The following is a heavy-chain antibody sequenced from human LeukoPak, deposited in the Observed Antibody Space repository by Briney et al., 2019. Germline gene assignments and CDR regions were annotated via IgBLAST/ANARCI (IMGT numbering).Heavy chain of an antibody. V-gene: IGHV3-30*18. CDR3: AKSPHRRNDFWSGYPRGGMDV. Sequence: GGSLRLSCAASGFTFSSYGMHWVRQAPGKGLGWVAVISYDGSNKYYADSVKGRFTISRDNSKNTLYLQMNSLRAEDTAVYYCAKSPHRRNDFWSGYPRGGMDVWGQGTTVTVSS. J-gene: IGHJ6*02. D-gene: IGHD3-3*01. CDR1: GFTFSSYG. CDR2: ISYDGSNK.